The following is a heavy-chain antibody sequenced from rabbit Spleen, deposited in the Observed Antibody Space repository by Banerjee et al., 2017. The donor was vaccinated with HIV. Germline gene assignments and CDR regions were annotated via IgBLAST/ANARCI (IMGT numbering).Heavy chain of an antibody. V-gene: IGHV1S45*01. D-gene: IGHD8-1*01. Sequence: QEQLVESRGGLVKPEGSLKLSCTASGFSFSNKVVMCWVRQAPGKGLEWIACINAITGKPVYATWAKGRFTISKTSSTTVTPQMTSLTAADTAMYFCARDTGTSFSTYGMDLWGQGTLVTVS. J-gene: IGHJ6*01. CDR2: INAITGKP. CDR3: ARDTGTSFSTYGMDL. CDR1: GFSFSNKVV.